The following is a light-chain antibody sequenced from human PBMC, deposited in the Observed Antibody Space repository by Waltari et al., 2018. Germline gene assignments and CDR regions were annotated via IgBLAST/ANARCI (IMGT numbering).Light chain of an antibody. CDR1: NLGDKF. Sequence: SYELTQPPSVSVSPGQTASISCPGDNLGDKFGSWYQQKPGQSPLLVIYQDNRRPSGIPERFSGANSGNTATLIISGTQAMDEADYYCQAWDSGTAVFGTGTKVTVL. V-gene: IGLV3-1*01. CDR2: QDN. CDR3: QAWDSGTAV. J-gene: IGLJ1*01.